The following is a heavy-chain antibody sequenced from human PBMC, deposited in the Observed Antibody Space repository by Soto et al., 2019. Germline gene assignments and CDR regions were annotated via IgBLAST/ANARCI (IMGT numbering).Heavy chain of an antibody. J-gene: IGHJ4*02. V-gene: IGHV1-18*01. CDR3: ASDVSPGPATVTTSYNY. Sequence: QVQLVQSGAEVKKPGASVKVSCKASGYTFTSYGISWVRQAPGQGLEWMGWISAYNGNTNYAQKLQGRVTMTTDTSTSTAYMELRSLRSDDTAVYYCASDVSPGPATVTTSYNYWGQGTLVTVSS. CDR1: GYTFTSYG. D-gene: IGHD4-17*01. CDR2: ISAYNGNT.